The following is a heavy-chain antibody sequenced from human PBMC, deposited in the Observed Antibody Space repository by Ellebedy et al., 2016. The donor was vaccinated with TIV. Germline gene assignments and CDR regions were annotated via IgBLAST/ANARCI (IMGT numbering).Heavy chain of an antibody. J-gene: IGHJ4*02. CDR2: IGRPYPI. D-gene: IGHD2-8*01. CDR1: GFTFSDYS. CDR3: ARAGGVGMTNWFDY. V-gene: IGHV3-48*01. Sequence: PGGSLRLSCAASGFTFSDYSMTWVRQAQGQGLEWLSYIGRPYPIFYAYSVKGRFTVFRDNAKKSLYLQINGLRAEDTAVYYCARAGGVGMTNWFDYWGQGTLVTVSS.